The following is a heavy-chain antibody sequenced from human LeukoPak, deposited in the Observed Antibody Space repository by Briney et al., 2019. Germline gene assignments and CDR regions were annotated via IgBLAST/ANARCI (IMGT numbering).Heavy chain of an antibody. J-gene: IGHJ5*02. CDR1: GFTFSSYS. CDR2: ISSSSSYI. Sequence: GGSLRLSCAASGFTFSSYSMNWVRQAPGKGLECVSSISSSSSYIYYADSVKGRFTISRDNAKNSLYLQMNSLRAEDTAVYYCARDKYSSGWYDDNWFDPWGQGTLVTVSS. D-gene: IGHD6-19*01. CDR3: ARDKYSSGWYDDNWFDP. V-gene: IGHV3-21*01.